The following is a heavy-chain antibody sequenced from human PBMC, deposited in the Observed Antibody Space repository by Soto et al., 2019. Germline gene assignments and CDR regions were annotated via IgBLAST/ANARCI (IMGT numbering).Heavy chain of an antibody. CDR2: ISYDGSNK. D-gene: IGHD2-15*01. Sequence: QVQLVESGGGVVQPGRSLRLSCAASGFTFSSYGMHWVRQAPGKGLEWVAVISYDGSNKYYADSVKGRFTISRDNSQNPLYLQMTSLRAEDTAVYYCAKERDIVVVVAPLDYWGQGTLVTVSS. CDR3: AKERDIVVVVAPLDY. CDR1: GFTFSSYG. V-gene: IGHV3-30*18. J-gene: IGHJ4*02.